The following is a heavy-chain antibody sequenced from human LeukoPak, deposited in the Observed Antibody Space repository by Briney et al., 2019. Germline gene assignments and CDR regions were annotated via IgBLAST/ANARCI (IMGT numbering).Heavy chain of an antibody. CDR1: GFTVSSNY. CDR3: ARDRRGIAAAGTHFDY. Sequence: GGSLRLSCAASGFTVSSNYMSWVRQAPGKGLEWVSVIYSGGSTYCADSVKGRFTISRDNSKNTLYLQMNSLRAEDTAVYYCARDRRGIAAAGTHFDYWGQGTLVTVSS. V-gene: IGHV3-53*01. CDR2: IYSGGST. J-gene: IGHJ4*02. D-gene: IGHD6-13*01.